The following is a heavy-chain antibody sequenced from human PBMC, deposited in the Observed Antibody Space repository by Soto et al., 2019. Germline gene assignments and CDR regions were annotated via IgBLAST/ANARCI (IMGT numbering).Heavy chain of an antibody. J-gene: IGHJ6*03. CDR1: GFTFSSYS. CDR3: ARHVGKRRFGERGAYYYMDV. V-gene: IGHV3-48*02. Sequence: GGSLRLSCAASGFTFSSYSMNWVRQAPGKGLEWVSYISSSSSTIYYADSVKGRFTISRDNAKNSLYLQMNSLRDEDTAVYYCARHVGKRRFGERGAYYYMDVWGKGTTVTVSS. CDR2: ISSSSSTI. D-gene: IGHD3-10*01.